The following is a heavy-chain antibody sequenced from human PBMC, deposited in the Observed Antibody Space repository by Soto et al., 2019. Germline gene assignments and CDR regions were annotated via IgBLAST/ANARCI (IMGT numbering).Heavy chain of an antibody. V-gene: IGHV3-30-3*01. CDR2: ISYDGSNK. J-gene: IGHJ4*02. Sequence: GSLRLSCAASGFTFSSYGMHWVRQAPGKGLEWVAVISYDGSNKYYADSVKGRFTISRDNSKNTLYLQMNSLRGEDTAVYYCARGPHPLLQLWFPLDYWGQGTLVTFCS. D-gene: IGHD5-18*01. CDR3: ARGPHPLLQLWFPLDY. CDR1: GFTFSSYG.